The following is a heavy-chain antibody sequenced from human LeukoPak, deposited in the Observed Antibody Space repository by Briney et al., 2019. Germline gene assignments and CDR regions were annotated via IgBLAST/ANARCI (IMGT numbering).Heavy chain of an antibody. CDR1: GASISSGAYY. Sequence: NPSQTLSLTCTVSGASISSGAYYWSWIRQHPGKGLEWIRYIYSSGATYYNPSLKSRVTISLDTSENQFSLKLSSVTAADTALYFCARDRTGYFFDDWGQGTLVTVSS. CDR2: IYSSGAT. J-gene: IGHJ4*02. CDR3: ARDRTGYFFDD. V-gene: IGHV4-31*03.